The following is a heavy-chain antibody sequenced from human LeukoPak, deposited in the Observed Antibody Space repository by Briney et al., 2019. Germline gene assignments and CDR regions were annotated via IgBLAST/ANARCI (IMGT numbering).Heavy chain of an antibody. D-gene: IGHD2-15*01. J-gene: IGHJ4*02. CDR2: INYSGST. Sequence: PSETLSLTCAVYGGSFSGYYWSWIRQPPGKGLEWIGEINYSGSTNYNPSLKSRVTISVDTSKNQFSLKLSSVTAADTAVYYCARSGSCSGGSCYPGRLDYWGQGIVVSVSS. CDR1: GGSFSGYY. CDR3: ARSGSCSGGSCYPGRLDY. V-gene: IGHV4-34*01.